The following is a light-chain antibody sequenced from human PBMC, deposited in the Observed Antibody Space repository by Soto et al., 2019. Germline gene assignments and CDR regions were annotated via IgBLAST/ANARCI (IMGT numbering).Light chain of an antibody. Sequence: EIVMTQSPATLSVSPGERVTLSCRASGSVSSNLAWYQQKPGRATRLLMYGASTRGSGIPERFSGSGSGTDFTLTISRLEHEDFAVYYCQQYGSSGTFGQGTKVDIK. CDR2: GAS. J-gene: IGKJ1*01. CDR1: GSVSSN. V-gene: IGKV3-20*01. CDR3: QQYGSSGT.